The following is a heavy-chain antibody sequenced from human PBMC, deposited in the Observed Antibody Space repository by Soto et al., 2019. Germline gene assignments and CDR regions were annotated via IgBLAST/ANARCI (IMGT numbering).Heavy chain of an antibody. Sequence: EVQLVESGGGLVQPGGSLRLSCAASGFIFSSYWMSWVRQAPEKGLEWVANIKQDGSEKYYVDSVKGRFTISRDNAKNSLYLQMNSLRAEDTAVYFCARDGGNSGYGTNDVFDIWGQGTMVTVSS. J-gene: IGHJ3*02. CDR3: ARDGGNSGYGTNDVFDI. CDR2: IKQDGSEK. V-gene: IGHV3-7*03. CDR1: GFIFSSYW. D-gene: IGHD5-12*01.